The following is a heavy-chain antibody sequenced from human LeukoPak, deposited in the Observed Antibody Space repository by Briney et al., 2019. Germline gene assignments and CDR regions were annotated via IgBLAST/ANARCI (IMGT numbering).Heavy chain of an antibody. CDR2: IYYSGST. D-gene: IGHD3-22*01. Sequence: PSETLSLTCTVSGGSISSSSYYWGWISQPPGKGLERIGSIYYSGSTYYNPSLKSRVTISVDTSRNQFSLKLSSVTAADTAVYYCARQHYYDSSGYADAFDIWGQGTMVTVSS. V-gene: IGHV4-39*01. CDR3: ARQHYYDSSGYADAFDI. CDR1: GGSISSSSYY. J-gene: IGHJ3*02.